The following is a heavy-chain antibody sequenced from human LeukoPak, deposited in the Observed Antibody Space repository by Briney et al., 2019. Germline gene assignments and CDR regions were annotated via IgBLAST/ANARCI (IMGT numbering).Heavy chain of an antibody. CDR1: GYSSSSYW. J-gene: IGHJ4*02. CDR2: IYPGDSDI. Sequence: GESLKISCKGSGYSSSSYWIAWARQMPGKGLEWMGIIYPGDSDIRYSPSFQGQVTISADKSISTAYLQWSSLKASDTAMYYCARQDGSALYYFDYWGQGTLVTVSS. CDR3: ARQDGSALYYFDY. V-gene: IGHV5-51*01. D-gene: IGHD5-24*01.